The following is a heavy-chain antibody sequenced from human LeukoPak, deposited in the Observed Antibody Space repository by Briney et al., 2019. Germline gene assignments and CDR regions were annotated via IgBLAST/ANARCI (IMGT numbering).Heavy chain of an antibody. D-gene: IGHD2-2*02. CDR1: GGTFSSYA. CDR2: IIPIFGTA. CDR3: ARVNCSSTSCYTPYYYMDV. Sequence: SVKVSCKASGGTFSSYAISWVRQAPGQGLEWMGGIIPIFGTANYAQKFQGRVTITADESTGTAYMELSSLRSEDTAVYYCARVNCSSTSCYTPYYYMDVWGKGTTVTVSS. V-gene: IGHV1-69*01. J-gene: IGHJ6*03.